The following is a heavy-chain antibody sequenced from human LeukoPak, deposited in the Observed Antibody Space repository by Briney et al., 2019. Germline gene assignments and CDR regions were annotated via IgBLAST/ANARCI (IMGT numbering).Heavy chain of an antibody. CDR1: GGSFSGYY. V-gene: IGHV4-34*01. Sequence: SETLSLTCAVYGGSFSGYYWSWIRQPPGKGLEWIGEINHSGSTNYNPSLKSRVTISVDTSKNQFSLKLSSVTAADTAVYYCASSPRAFDIWGQGTMVTVSP. J-gene: IGHJ3*02. CDR2: INHSGST. CDR3: ASSPRAFDI.